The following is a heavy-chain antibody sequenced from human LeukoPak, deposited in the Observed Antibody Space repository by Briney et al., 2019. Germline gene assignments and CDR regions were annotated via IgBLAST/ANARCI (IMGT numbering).Heavy chain of an antibody. CDR3: ARDGLYYYDSSDDAFGY. V-gene: IGHV3-7*01. CDR1: GFTFSSYW. CDR2: IKQDGSEK. J-gene: IGHJ4*02. Sequence: GGXLRLSCAASGFTFSSYWMSWVRQAPGKGLEWVANIKQDGSEKYYVDSVKGRFTISRDNAKNSLYLQMNSLRAEDTAVYYCARDGLYYYDSSDDAFGYWGQGTLVTVSS. D-gene: IGHD3-22*01.